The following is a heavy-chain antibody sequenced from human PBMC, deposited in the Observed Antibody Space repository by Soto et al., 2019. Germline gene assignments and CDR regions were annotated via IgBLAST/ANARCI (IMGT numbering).Heavy chain of an antibody. CDR1: GGSVNSEHYY. CDR2: FYYTGST. CDR3: AGGTDGKKVAY. D-gene: IGHD5-12*01. Sequence: QVQLQESGPGLVKSSETLSLTCTVSGGSVNSEHYYWNWIRQPPGKGLEWIGYFYYTGSTNYNPSLERXXTXSXXMSKNHFSLKLSSVTAADTAVYYCAGGTDGKKVAYWGQGTLVTVSS. V-gene: IGHV4-61*03. J-gene: IGHJ4*02.